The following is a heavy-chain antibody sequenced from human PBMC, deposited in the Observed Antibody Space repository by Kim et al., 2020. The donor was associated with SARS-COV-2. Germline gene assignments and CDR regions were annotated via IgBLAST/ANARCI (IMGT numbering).Heavy chain of an antibody. CDR3: ARETIGPFDY. CDR1: GFTFSSYS. J-gene: IGHJ4*02. Sequence: GGSLRLSCAASGFTFSSYSMNWVRQAPGKGLEWVSYISSSSSTIYYADSVKGRFTISRDNAKNSLYLQMNSLRAEDTAVYYCARETIGPFDYWGQGTLVTVSS. V-gene: IGHV3-48*04. CDR2: ISSSSSTI. D-gene: IGHD1-26*01.